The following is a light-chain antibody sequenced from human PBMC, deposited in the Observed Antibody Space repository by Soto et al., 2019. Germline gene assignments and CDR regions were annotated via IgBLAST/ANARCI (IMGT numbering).Light chain of an antibody. CDR1: QSVSGW. Sequence: DIHMTQSPSTLSASVGDRVTVTCRASQSVSGWLSWYQQKPVEAPKLLIYDDSALPRGVPSRLSGSGAGTKVILTIARLQPDDFATYYCQKYETFSGTFGPGTKVDIK. V-gene: IGKV1-5*01. J-gene: IGKJ1*01. CDR3: QKYETFSGT. CDR2: DDS.